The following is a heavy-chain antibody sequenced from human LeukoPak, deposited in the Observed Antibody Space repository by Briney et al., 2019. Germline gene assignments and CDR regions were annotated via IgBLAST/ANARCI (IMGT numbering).Heavy chain of an antibody. D-gene: IGHD3-10*01. CDR1: GFTVSNNY. CDR2: IYSGGGT. Sequence: GGSLRLSCAASGFTVSNNYMSWVRQAPGKGLEWVSVIYSGGGTYYADSVKGRFTISRDSSKNTLYLQMNSLRAEGTAVYYCARGRPTMVRGVGNAFDIWGQGTMVTVSS. J-gene: IGHJ3*02. V-gene: IGHV3-53*01. CDR3: ARGRPTMVRGVGNAFDI.